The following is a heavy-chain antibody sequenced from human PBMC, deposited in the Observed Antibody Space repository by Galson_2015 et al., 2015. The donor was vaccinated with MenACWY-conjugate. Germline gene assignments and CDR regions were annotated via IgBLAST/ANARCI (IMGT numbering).Heavy chain of an antibody. CDR3: AGGVAGGHSYYGVDG. CDR2: IIPILGKT. Sequence: SVKVSCKASGGTFTTFAISWVRQAPGQGLECVGRIIPILGKTTYAQKFQGRVTITADKSTSTAYMELSSLRSDDTAVYYCAGGVAGGHSYYGVDGRGIGSTVIV. J-gene: IGHJ6*04. CDR1: GGTFTTFA. D-gene: IGHD3-16*01. V-gene: IGHV1-69*04.